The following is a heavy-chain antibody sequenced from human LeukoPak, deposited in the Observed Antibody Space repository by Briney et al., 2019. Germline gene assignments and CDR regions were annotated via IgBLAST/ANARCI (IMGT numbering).Heavy chain of an antibody. D-gene: IGHD3-22*01. Sequence: GGSLRLSCAASGFTFSSYGMHWVRQAPGKGLEWVAFIRYDGSNKYYADSVKGRFTMSRDNSKNALYLQMSRLRAEDAAEYYCAKNYYYDSSGSSAFDIWGQGTMVTVSS. CDR1: GFTFSSYG. CDR3: AKNYYYDSSGSSAFDI. J-gene: IGHJ3*02. V-gene: IGHV3-30*02. CDR2: IRYDGSNK.